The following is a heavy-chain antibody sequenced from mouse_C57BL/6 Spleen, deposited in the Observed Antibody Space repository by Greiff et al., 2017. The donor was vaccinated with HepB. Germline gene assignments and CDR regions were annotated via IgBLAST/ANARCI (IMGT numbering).Heavy chain of an antibody. CDR3: ARGRLRHFDY. Sequence: QVQLQQPGAELVMPGASVKLSCKASGYTFTSYWMHWVKQRPGQGLEWIGEIDPSDSYTNYNQKFKGKSTLTVDKSSSTAYMQLSSLTSEDSAVYYCARGRLRHFDYWGQGTTLTVSS. D-gene: IGHD1-2*01. CDR2: IDPSDSYT. J-gene: IGHJ2*01. V-gene: IGHV1-69*01. CDR1: GYTFTSYW.